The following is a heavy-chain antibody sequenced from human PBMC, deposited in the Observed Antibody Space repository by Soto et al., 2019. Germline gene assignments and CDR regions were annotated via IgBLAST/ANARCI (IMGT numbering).Heavy chain of an antibody. CDR3: AKDKSGSGSPSYFDY. CDR1: GFTFSSYA. V-gene: IGHV3-23*01. D-gene: IGHD3-10*01. Sequence: PGGSLRLSCAASGFTFSSYAMSWVRQAPGKGLKWVSAISGYGVSTYYADSVKGRFTISRDNSKNTLYLQMNSLRAEDTAVYYFAKDKSGSGSPSYFDYWGQGTLVTVSS. J-gene: IGHJ4*02. CDR2: ISGYGVST.